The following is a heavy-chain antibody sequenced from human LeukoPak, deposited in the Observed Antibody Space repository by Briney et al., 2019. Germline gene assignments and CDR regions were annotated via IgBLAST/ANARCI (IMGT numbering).Heavy chain of an antibody. CDR2: MNPNSGNT. CDR3: ARYTDYYYGMDV. CDR1: GYTFTSYD. Sequence: ASVKVSCKASGYTFTSYDINWVRQAPGQGLEWMGWMNPNSGNTGYAQKFQGRVTMTRNTSISTAYMELSSLRSEDTAVYYCARYTDYYYGMDVWGQGTTVTVSS. D-gene: IGHD2-2*02. V-gene: IGHV1-8*01. J-gene: IGHJ6*02.